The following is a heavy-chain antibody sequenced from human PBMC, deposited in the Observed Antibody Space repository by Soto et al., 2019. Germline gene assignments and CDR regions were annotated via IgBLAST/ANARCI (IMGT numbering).Heavy chain of an antibody. J-gene: IGHJ4*02. CDR2: IYHSVST. V-gene: IGHV4-30-2*01. CDR3: ASVPDY. CDR1: GGSISSGGYS. Sequence: QLQLLESGSGLVKPSQTLSLTCAVSGGSISSGGYSWGWIRQPPGKGLEWIGYIYHSVSTYYNPSLKSRVTRSVDRAKNQVSLRLSAVTAADTAVYYCASVPDYWGQGTLVTVSS. D-gene: IGHD6-6*01.